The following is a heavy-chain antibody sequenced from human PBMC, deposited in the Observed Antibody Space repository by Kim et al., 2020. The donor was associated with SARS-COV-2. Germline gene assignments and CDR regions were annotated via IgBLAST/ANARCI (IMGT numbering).Heavy chain of an antibody. V-gene: IGHV1-69*13. CDR2: IIPIFGTA. Sequence: SVKVSCKASGGTFSSYAISWVRQAPGQGLEWMGGIIPIFGTANYAQKFQGRVTITADESTSTAYMELSSLRSEDTAVYYCAGGPYDYVWGNYGGYWGQGTLVTVSS. D-gene: IGHD3-16*01. CDR1: GGTFSSYA. J-gene: IGHJ4*02. CDR3: AGGPYDYVWGNYGGY.